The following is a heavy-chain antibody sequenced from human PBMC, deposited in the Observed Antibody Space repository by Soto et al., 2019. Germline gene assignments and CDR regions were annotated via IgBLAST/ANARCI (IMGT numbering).Heavy chain of an antibody. CDR2: INHSGST. V-gene: IGHV4-34*01. CDR1: GGSFSGYY. CDR3: ARVKVVLMVYAIRSGNWFAP. Sequence: SETLSLTCAVYGGSFSGYYWSWIRQPPGKGLEWIGEINHSGSTNYNPSLKSRVTISVDTSKSQFSLKLSSVTAADTAVYYCARVKVVLMVYAIRSGNWFAPWGQGTLVTVSS. J-gene: IGHJ5*02. D-gene: IGHD2-8*01.